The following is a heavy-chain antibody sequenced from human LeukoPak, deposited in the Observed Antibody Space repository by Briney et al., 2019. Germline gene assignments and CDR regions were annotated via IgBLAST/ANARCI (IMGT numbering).Heavy chain of an antibody. CDR2: LSASGSIT. CDR1: GFTFRDLA. V-gene: IGHV3-23*01. CDR3: AYLGLSSDWNDVPGPQIDH. J-gene: IGHJ4*02. Sequence: GGSLRLSCTASGFTFRDLAMNWVRQAPGKGLEWVSTLSASGSITYYADSVKSRFTISRDDSKNMLYLQMSSLRVDDTAVYYCAYLGLSSDWNDVPGPQIDHWGQGMLVSVSS. D-gene: IGHD1-1*01.